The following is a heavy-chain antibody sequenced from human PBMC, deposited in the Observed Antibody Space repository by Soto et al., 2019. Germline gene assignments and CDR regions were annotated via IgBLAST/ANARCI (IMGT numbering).Heavy chain of an antibody. D-gene: IGHD6-19*01. CDR2: INHSGST. Sequence: SETLSLTCAVYGGSFSGYYWSWIRQPPGKGLEWIGEINHSGSTNYNPSLKSRVTISVDTSKNQFSLKLSSVTAADTAVYYCARLRDLRYSSGWTWLGLNWFDPWGQGTLVTVSS. CDR1: GGSFSGYY. CDR3: ARLRDLRYSSGWTWLGLNWFDP. J-gene: IGHJ5*02. V-gene: IGHV4-34*01.